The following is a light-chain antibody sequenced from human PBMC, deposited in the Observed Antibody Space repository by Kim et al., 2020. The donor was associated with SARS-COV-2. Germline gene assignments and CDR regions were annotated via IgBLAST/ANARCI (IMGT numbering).Light chain of an antibody. V-gene: IGKV1-12*01. J-gene: IGKJ5*01. Sequence: SVGDTVTIACRASQAISSWLAWYQRKPGKAPKRLIYTASSLQRGVPPRFSGSGSGTECALTTSRVQPEDFATTYSQQANTFPPAFGQRTRLEIK. CDR1: QAISSW. CDR2: TAS. CDR3: QQANTFPPA.